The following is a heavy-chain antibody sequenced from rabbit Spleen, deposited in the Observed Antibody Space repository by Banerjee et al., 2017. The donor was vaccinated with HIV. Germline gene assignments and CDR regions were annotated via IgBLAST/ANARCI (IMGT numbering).Heavy chain of an antibody. Sequence: QSLEESGGDLVKPGASLTLTCKASGFSFSSGYYICWVRQAPGKGLEWIACIDAGSSGSTVYASWAGGRFTISKTSSTTVTLQMTSLTAADTATYFCARGSATMTMVIIGFYLSLWGPGTLVTVS. CDR3: ARGSATMTMVIIGFYLSL. CDR1: GFSFSSGYY. V-gene: IGHV1S40*01. CDR2: IDAGSSGST. D-gene: IGHD2-1*01. J-gene: IGHJ4*01.